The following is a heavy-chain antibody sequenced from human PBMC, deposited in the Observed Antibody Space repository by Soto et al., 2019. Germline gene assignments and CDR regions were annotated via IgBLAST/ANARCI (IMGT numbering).Heavy chain of an antibody. V-gene: IGHV1-46*01. CDR3: AREWANNTVIGGVTYRYYHAMDL. CDR2: INPSSGTT. CDR1: GYSFTTYY. Sequence: QVQLVQSGAEVKKPGASVKVSCKASGYSFTTYYIQWVRHAPGHGPEWLGIINPSSGTTRYAQNFQGRVTLTRDTSTSTVYMELTGLRSEDSAVYYCAREWANNTVIGGVTYRYYHAMDLWGQGTTVTVSS. D-gene: IGHD3-16*01. J-gene: IGHJ6*02.